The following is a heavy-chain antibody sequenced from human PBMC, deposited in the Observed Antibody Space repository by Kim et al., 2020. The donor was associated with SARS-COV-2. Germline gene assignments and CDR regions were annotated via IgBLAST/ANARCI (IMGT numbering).Heavy chain of an antibody. CDR2: NP. V-gene: IGHV7-4-1*02. CDR3: ARGSGSYDY. D-gene: IGHD3-10*01. J-gene: IGHJ4*02. Sequence: NPTYAQGFTGRFVFSLDTSVSTSYLQLSSLKAEDTAVYYCARGSGSYDYWGQGALVTVSS.